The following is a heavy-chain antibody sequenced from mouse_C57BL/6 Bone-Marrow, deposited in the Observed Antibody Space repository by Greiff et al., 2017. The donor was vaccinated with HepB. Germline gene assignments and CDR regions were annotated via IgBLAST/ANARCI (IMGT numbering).Heavy chain of an antibody. CDR1: GFTFSSYG. V-gene: IGHV5-6*01. CDR3: ARQAGWCPPMDY. D-gene: IGHD1-1*02. J-gene: IGHJ4*01. Sequence: EVMLVESGGDLVKPGGSLKLSCAASGFTFSSYGMSWVRQTPDQRLEWVATISSGGSYTYYPDSVKGRFTISRDNATNTLYLQMSSLKSEDTAMCYSARQAGWCPPMDYWGQGTSVTVSS. CDR2: ISSGGSYT.